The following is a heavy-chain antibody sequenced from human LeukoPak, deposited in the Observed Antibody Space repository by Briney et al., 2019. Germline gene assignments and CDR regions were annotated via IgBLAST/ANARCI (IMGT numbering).Heavy chain of an antibody. D-gene: IGHD3-10*01. Sequence: PGGSLRLSCAASGFTFSSYAMHWVRQAPGKGLEWVAVISSDGRDKYYADSLKGRFTISRDDSKNTLYLQMNSLGGEDSAVYYCARDGALDYWGQATLVTVSS. CDR3: ARDGALDY. V-gene: IGHV3-30-3*01. CDR1: GFTFSSYA. J-gene: IGHJ4*02. CDR2: ISSDGRDK.